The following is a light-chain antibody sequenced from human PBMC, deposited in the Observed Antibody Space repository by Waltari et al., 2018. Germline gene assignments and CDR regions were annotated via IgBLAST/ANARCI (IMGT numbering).Light chain of an antibody. CDR1: QSINVY. Sequence: DIQMTQSPSSLSASVGDRVTITFRASQSINVYLHWYQHQPGKAPKLLIYAASTSQTGVPSRFSGSGSETDFTLTISSLQPEDSANYYCQQSYSTRALTFGGGTKVEI. J-gene: IGKJ4*01. CDR2: AAS. CDR3: QQSYSTRALT. V-gene: IGKV1-39*01.